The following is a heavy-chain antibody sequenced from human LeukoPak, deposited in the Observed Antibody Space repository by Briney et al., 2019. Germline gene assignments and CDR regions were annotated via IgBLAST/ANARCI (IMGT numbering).Heavy chain of an antibody. CDR3: ARVLYYYDSSGYSFDY. CDR2: INTNTGNP. V-gene: IGHV7-4-1*02. CDR1: GYTFTSYA. J-gene: IGHJ4*02. D-gene: IGHD3-22*01. Sequence: WASVKVSCKASGYTFTSYAMNWVRQAPGQGLEWMGWINTNTGNPTYAQGFTGRFVFSLDTSVSTAYLQISSLKAEDTAVYYCARVLYYYDSSGYSFDYWGQGTLVTVSS.